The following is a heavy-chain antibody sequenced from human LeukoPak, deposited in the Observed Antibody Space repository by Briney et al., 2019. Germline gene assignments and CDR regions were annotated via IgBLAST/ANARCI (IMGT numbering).Heavy chain of an antibody. CDR1: AFIFSGHW. D-gene: IGHD1-7*01. CDR2: IKEDGSER. J-gene: IGHJ6*02. CDR3: ARDSAELELHNYGMDV. V-gene: IGHV3-7*01. Sequence: GGSLRLSCEGSAFIFSGHWMNWVRQTPGKGLEWVASIKEDGSERQYVDSVKGRFSISRDNTKGSLFLQLNSLRDEDTAVYYCARDSAELELHNYGMDVWGQGTTVTVSS.